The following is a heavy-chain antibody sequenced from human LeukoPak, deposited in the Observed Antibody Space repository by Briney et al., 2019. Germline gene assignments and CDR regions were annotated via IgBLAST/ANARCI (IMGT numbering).Heavy chain of an antibody. CDR2: ISGSGGST. J-gene: IGHJ4*02. V-gene: IGHV3-23*01. D-gene: IGHD1-7*01. Sequence: GGSLRLSCAASGFTFSSYGMSWVRQAPGKGLEWVSAISGSGGSTYYADSVKGRFTMSRDNSKNTLYLQMNSLRAEDTAVYYCAKVLVGTTCFEYWGQGTLVTVSS. CDR3: AKVLVGTTCFEY. CDR1: GFTFSSYG.